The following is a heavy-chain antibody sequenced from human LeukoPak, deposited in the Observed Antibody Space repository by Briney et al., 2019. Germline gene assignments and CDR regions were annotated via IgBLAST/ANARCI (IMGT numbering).Heavy chain of an antibody. Sequence: PSETLSLTCSVSGDSVSNSDVYWGWIRQPPGKGLEWIATIYYTGNTYYNPSFNSRVTISVDTSKNQFSLKLSSVTAADTVVYYCASLGFRSRGPPRRFDYWGQGTLVTVSS. CDR1: GDSVSNSDVY. CDR2: IYYTGNT. CDR3: ASLGFRSRGPPRRFDY. D-gene: IGHD3-10*01. J-gene: IGHJ4*02. V-gene: IGHV4-39*01.